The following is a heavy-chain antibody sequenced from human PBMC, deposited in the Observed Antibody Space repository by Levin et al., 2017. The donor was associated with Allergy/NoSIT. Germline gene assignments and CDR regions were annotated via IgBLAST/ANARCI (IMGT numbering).Heavy chain of an antibody. CDR3: ARGAADGTYPYYDYMDV. D-gene: IGHD1/OR15-1a*01. Sequence: GESLKISCAASGFTFSSFGIHWVRQAPGKGLEWVALIWYDGSNKYYADSVKGRFPISRDNPKNTLYLQVNSLRAEDTAVYYCARGAADGTYPYYDYMDVWSKGTSVTFTS. CDR2: IWYDGSNK. CDR1: GFTFSSFG. J-gene: IGHJ6*03. V-gene: IGHV3-33*01.